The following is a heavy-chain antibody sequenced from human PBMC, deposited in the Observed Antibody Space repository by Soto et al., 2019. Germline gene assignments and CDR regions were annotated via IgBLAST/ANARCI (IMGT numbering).Heavy chain of an antibody. J-gene: IGHJ6*02. CDR2: IYYSGST. Sequence: PSETLSLTCTVSGGSISSSSYYWGWIRQPPGKGLEWIGSIYYSGSTYYNPSLKSRVTMSVDTSKNQFSLKLSSVTAADTAVYYCARHVREYYYDSSGRYYYYYYGMDVWGQGTTVTVSS. D-gene: IGHD3-22*01. V-gene: IGHV4-39*01. CDR1: GGSISSSSYY. CDR3: ARHVREYYYDSSGRYYYYYYGMDV.